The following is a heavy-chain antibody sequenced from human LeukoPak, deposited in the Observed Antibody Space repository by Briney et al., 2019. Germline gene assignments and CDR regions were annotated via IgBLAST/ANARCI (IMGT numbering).Heavy chain of an antibody. V-gene: IGHV1-18*04. J-gene: IGHJ5*02. D-gene: IGHD2-2*01. Sequence: ASVKVSCKASGYTFTSYGISWVRQAPGQGLEWMGWIGAYNGNTNYAQKLQGRVTMTTDTSTSTAYMELRSLRSDDTAAYYCARVKVDVVVPAAMPDDWFDPWGQGTLVTVSS. CDR1: GYTFTSYG. CDR2: IGAYNGNT. CDR3: ARVKVDVVVPAAMPDDWFDP.